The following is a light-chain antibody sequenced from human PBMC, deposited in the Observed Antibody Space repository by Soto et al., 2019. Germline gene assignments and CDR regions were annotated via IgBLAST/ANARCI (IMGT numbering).Light chain of an antibody. J-gene: IGLJ3*02. CDR1: NIGSKK. Sequence: SYELTQPLSVSVALGQTARITCGGNNIGSKKVHWYQQKPGQAPVLVIYRDSNRPSGIPERFSGSNSGNTATLTISRAQAGDEADYYCQVWDSSTARVFGGGTQLTVL. CDR3: QVWDSSTARV. V-gene: IGLV3-9*01. CDR2: RDS.